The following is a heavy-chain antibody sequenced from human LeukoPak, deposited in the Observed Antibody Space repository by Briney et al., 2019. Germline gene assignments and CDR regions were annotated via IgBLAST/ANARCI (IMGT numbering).Heavy chain of an antibody. CDR2: IYTSGST. D-gene: IGHD6-19*01. CDR1: GGSISSGSYY. V-gene: IGHV4-61*02. J-gene: IGHJ6*03. Sequence: SETLSLTCTVSGGSISSGSYYWSWIRQPAGKGLEWIGRIYTSGSTNYNPSLKSRVTISVDTSKNQFSLKPSSVTAADTAVYYCARDLYSSGWYGEKYYYYMDVWGKGTTVTVSS. CDR3: ARDLYSSGWYGEKYYYYMDV.